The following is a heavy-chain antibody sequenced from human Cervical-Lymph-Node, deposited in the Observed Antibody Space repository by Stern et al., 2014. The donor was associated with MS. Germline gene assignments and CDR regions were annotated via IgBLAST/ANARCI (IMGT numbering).Heavy chain of an antibody. Sequence: QVQLQESGPGLVKPSQTLSLTCTVSGGSISSGSYYWSWIRQPAGKGLEGIGRIYTSGSTNSNPSLKSRVTISVDTSKNQFSLKLSSVTAADTAVYYCARDHLGSSSDYYYGMDVWGQGTTVTVSS. CDR3: ARDHLGSSSDYYYGMDV. CDR2: IYTSGST. D-gene: IGHD6-6*01. V-gene: IGHV4-61*02. J-gene: IGHJ6*02. CDR1: GGSISSGSYY.